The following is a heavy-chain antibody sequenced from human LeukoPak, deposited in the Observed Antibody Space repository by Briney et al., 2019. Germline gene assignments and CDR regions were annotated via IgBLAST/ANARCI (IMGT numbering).Heavy chain of an antibody. CDR1: GFTFSSYA. D-gene: IGHD2-2*01. J-gene: IGHJ6*04. Sequence: PGGSPRLSCSASGFTFSSYAMHWVRQAPGKGLEYVSAISSNGGSTYYADSVKGRFAIPRDNSKNTLYLQMNSLRAEDTAVYYCARSLSRKGVVPAAPTDYGMDVWGKGTTVTVSS. V-gene: IGHV3-64*04. CDR3: ARSLSRKGVVPAAPTDYGMDV. CDR2: ISSNGGST.